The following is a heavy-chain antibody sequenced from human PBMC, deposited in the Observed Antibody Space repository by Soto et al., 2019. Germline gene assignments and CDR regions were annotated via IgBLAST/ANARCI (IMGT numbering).Heavy chain of an antibody. CDR1: GFSLSTSGMC. V-gene: IGHV2-70*01. CDR3: ARMSMVPDYSYYGMDV. CDR2: IDWDDDK. D-gene: IGHD3-10*01. J-gene: IGHJ6*02. Sequence: SGPTLVNPTQTLTLTCTFSGFSLSTSGMCVSWIRQPPGKALEWLALIDWDDDKYYSTSLKTRLTISKDTSKNQVVLTMTNMDPVDTATYYCARMSMVPDYSYYGMDVWGQGTTVTVSS.